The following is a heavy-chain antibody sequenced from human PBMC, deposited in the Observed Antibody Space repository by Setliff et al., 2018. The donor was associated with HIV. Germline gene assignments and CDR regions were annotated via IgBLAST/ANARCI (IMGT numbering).Heavy chain of an antibody. V-gene: IGHV4-39*06. J-gene: IGHJ5*01. Sequence: SETLSLTCTVSGGSISRSSYYWAWIRQPPGKGLEWIGNIFYSGNTHYNPSLRSRGTISVDASKCQLTLNLNSVTAADTAVYYCARVLSSGYAGPFDSWGQGILVTVSS. CDR3: ARVLSSGYAGPFDS. CDR2: IFYSGNT. CDR1: GGSISRSSYY. D-gene: IGHD3-22*01.